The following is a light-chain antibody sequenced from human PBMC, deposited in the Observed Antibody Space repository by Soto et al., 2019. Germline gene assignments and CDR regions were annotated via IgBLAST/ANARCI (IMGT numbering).Light chain of an antibody. CDR1: QSISSW. CDR2: DAS. J-gene: IGKJ5*01. CDR3: QQLNSYPIT. Sequence: DIQMTHSPSTLSASVGDRVTITFRASQSISSWLAWYQQKPGKAPKLLIYDASSLESGVPSRFSGSGSGTEFTLTISSLQPEDFATYYCQQLNSYPITFGQGTRLEI. V-gene: IGKV1-5*01.